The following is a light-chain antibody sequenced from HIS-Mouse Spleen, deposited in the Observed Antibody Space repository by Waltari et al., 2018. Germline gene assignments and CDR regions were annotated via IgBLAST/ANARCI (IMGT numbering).Light chain of an antibody. CDR1: SSNIGSNY. CDR2: RNN. J-gene: IGLJ3*02. Sequence: QSVLTQPPSASGTPGQRVTISCSGSSSNIGSNYVYWYQQLPGTAPKLLIYRNNQGPSGVPDRLPGSKSGTSASLAISGLRSEDEAEYYCAAWDDSLSGPWVFGGGTKLTVL. CDR3: AAWDDSLSGPWV. V-gene: IGLV1-47*01.